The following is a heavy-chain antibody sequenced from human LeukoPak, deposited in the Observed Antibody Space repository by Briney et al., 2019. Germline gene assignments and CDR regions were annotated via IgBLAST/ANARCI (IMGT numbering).Heavy chain of an antibody. CDR3: AKDTDGAAAGTTWGH. V-gene: IGHV3-9*01. Sequence: PGGSLRLSCAASGFTFSSHSMNWVRQAPGKGLEWVSGISWNSGSIGYADSVKGRFTISRDNAKNSLYLQMNSLRAEDTALYYCAKDTDGAAAGTTWGHWGQGTLVTVSS. D-gene: IGHD6-13*01. CDR2: ISWNSGSI. J-gene: IGHJ4*02. CDR1: GFTFSSHS.